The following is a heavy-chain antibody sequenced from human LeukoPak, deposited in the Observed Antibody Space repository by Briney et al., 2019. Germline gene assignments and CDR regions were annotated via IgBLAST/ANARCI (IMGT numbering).Heavy chain of an antibody. D-gene: IGHD3-22*01. Sequence: GGSLRLSCAASGFTVSSNYMSWVRQAPGKGLEWVSVLYSGGSIYYAESVKGRFTISRDNSRNTLYLQMNSLRAEDTAVYYRARGTYYDSSGYHFDYWGQGTLVTVSS. V-gene: IGHV3-53*01. CDR2: LYSGGSI. J-gene: IGHJ4*02. CDR3: ARGTYYDSSGYHFDY. CDR1: GFTVSSNY.